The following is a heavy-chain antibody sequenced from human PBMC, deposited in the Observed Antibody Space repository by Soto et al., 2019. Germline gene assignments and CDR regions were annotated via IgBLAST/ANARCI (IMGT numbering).Heavy chain of an antibody. V-gene: IGHV3-64*01. CDR3: VRRVSGNDDY. Sequence: EVQLAESGGGMVQPGGSPRLSCVASGFTFSSYDMHWVRQAPGKGLEYVSSISSNGGTTYDGNSVKGRFTISRDNSKNTLYLQMGSLRAEDMAVYYCVRRVSGNDDYWGQGTLVTVSS. D-gene: IGHD1-1*01. CDR2: ISSNGGTT. J-gene: IGHJ4*02. CDR1: GFTFSSYD.